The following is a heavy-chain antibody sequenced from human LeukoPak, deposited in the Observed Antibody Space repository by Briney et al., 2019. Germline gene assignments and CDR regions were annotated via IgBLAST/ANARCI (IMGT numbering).Heavy chain of an antibody. CDR3: ARGRIVGANHDAFDI. J-gene: IGHJ3*02. CDR2: IYYSGNT. D-gene: IGHD1-26*01. CDR1: GGSFTSSSYY. V-gene: IGHV4-39*07. Sequence: TSETLSPTCTVSGGSFTSSSYYWGWIRQPPGKGLEWIGSIYYSGNTYYNPSLKSRVTISVATSKNQFSLKLSSVTAADTAVYYCARGRIVGANHDAFDIWGQGTMVAVSS.